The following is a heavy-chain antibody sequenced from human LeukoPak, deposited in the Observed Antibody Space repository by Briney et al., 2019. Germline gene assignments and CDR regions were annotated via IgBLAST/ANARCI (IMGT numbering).Heavy chain of an antibody. J-gene: IGHJ4*02. CDR2: ISGSGGST. CDR1: GFTFSNAW. CDR3: AKDAYNSGSLPW. D-gene: IGHD1-26*01. V-gene: IGHV3-23*01. Sequence: GGSLRLSCAASGFTFSNAWMSWVRQAPGKGLEWVSVISGSGGSTYYADSVKGRFTISRDNSKNTLYLQMNSLRAEDTAVYYCAKDAYNSGSLPWWGQGTLVTVSS.